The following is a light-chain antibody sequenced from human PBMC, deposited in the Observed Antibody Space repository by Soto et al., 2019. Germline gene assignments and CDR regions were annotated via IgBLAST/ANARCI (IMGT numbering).Light chain of an antibody. V-gene: IGKV1-27*01. CDR2: AAS. CDR1: QDIRNY. Sequence: DIQMTQSPSSLSASVGTRVSITCWASQDIRNYLAWYQQKPGKVPKVLIYAASTLQPGVPSRFSGSGSGTDFTLTINSLQPDDIATYYCQNYDSAPITFGQGTRLEIK. CDR3: QNYDSAPIT. J-gene: IGKJ5*01.